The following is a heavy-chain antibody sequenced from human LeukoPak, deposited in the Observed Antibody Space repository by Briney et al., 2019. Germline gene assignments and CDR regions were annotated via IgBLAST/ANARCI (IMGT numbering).Heavy chain of an antibody. Sequence: GGSLRLSCAASGFTFSSYAMHWVRQAPGKGLEWVAVISYDGSNKYYADSVEGRFTISRDNSKNTLYLQMNSLRAEDTAVYYCARGALKARPFDYWGQGTLVTVSS. CDR1: GFTFSSYA. D-gene: IGHD1-1*01. J-gene: IGHJ4*02. CDR3: ARGALKARPFDY. V-gene: IGHV3-30-3*01. CDR2: ISYDGSNK.